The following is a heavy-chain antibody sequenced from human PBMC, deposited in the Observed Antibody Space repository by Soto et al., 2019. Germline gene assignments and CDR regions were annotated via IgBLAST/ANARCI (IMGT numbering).Heavy chain of an antibody. CDR1: GDYISSSSYY. CDR2: FYYSGGT. D-gene: IGHD5-18*01. CDR3: ARHTVAEDTAMVNGPFDY. V-gene: IGHV4-39*01. Sequence: SETLSLTCTVSGDYISSSSYYWGWIRQPPGKGLEWIGSFYYSGGTYYNSSLKSRVTTSVDTSKNQFSLKLASVTAADTAVYHCARHTVAEDTAMVNGPFDYWGQGTLVTAPQ. J-gene: IGHJ4*02.